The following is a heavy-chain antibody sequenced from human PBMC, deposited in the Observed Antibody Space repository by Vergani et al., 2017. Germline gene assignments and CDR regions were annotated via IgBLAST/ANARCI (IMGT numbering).Heavy chain of an antibody. CDR3: ARDRGYYGSGSYRGGWYFDY. J-gene: IGHJ4*01. CDR2: INPNSGGT. V-gene: IGHV1-2*02. D-gene: IGHD3-10*01. Sequence: QVQLVQSGAEVKKPGASVKVSCKASGYTFTGYYMHWVRQAPGQGLEWMGWINPNSGGTNYAQKFQGRVTMTRDTSSSTAYMELSRLRSDDTAVYYCARDRGYYGSGSYRGGWYFDYWGQGTLVTVSS. CDR1: GYTFTGYY.